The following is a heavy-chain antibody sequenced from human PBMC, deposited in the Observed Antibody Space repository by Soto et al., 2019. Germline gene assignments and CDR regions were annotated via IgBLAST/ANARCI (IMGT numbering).Heavy chain of an antibody. D-gene: IGHD3-3*01. Sequence: EVQLLESGGGLVQPGGSLRLSCAASGCTFSSYAMTWVRQAPGKGLEWVSAISGSGGRTYYADSVKGRFTISRDNSKNTLYVQMNSLRDEDTALYYCAKDKGNDFWSGFSGPYYGMDVWGQGTTVTVSS. CDR2: ISGSGGRT. CDR3: AKDKGNDFWSGFSGPYYGMDV. V-gene: IGHV3-23*01. J-gene: IGHJ6*02. CDR1: GCTFSSYA.